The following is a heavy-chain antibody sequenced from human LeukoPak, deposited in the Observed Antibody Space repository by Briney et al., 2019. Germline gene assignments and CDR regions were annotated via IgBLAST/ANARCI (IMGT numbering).Heavy chain of an antibody. J-gene: IGHJ5*02. D-gene: IGHD2-2*01. CDR3: AGGGYCSSTSCYSSWFDP. Sequence: ASVKVSCKASGGTFSSYAISWVRQAPGQGLEWMGRIIPILGIANYAQKFQGRVTITADKSTSTAYMELSSLRSEDTAVYYCAGGGYCSSTSCYSSWFDPWGQGTLVTVSS. V-gene: IGHV1-69*04. CDR2: IIPILGIA. CDR1: GGTFSSYA.